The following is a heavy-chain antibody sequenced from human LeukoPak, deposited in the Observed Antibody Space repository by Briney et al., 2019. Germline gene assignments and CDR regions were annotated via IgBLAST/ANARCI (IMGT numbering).Heavy chain of an antibody. CDR3: ARTLKGYCSSTSCYPFHY. D-gene: IGHD2-2*01. J-gene: IGHJ4*02. CDR1: GFTFSSYS. V-gene: IGHV3-21*01. Sequence: GGSLRLSCAASGFTFSSYSMNWVRQAPGKGLEWVSSISSSSSYIYYADSVKGRFTISRDNAKNSLYLQMNSLRAEDTAVYYCARTLKGYCSSTSCYPFHYWGQGTLVTVSS. CDR2: ISSSSSYI.